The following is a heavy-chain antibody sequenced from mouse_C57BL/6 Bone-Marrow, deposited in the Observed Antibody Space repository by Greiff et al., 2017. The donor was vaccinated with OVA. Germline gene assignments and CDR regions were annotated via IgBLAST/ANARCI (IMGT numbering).Heavy chain of an antibody. CDR3: ARKGIYYDYDWFAY. CDR1: GYTFTSYW. Sequence: VQLQQSGAELVRPGTSVKLSCKASGYTFTSYWMHWVKQRPGQGLEWIGVIDPSDSYTNYNQKFKGKATLTVDTSSSTAYMQLSSLTSEDSAVYYCARKGIYYDYDWFAYWGQGTLVTVSA. D-gene: IGHD2-4*01. J-gene: IGHJ3*01. CDR2: IDPSDSYT. V-gene: IGHV1-59*01.